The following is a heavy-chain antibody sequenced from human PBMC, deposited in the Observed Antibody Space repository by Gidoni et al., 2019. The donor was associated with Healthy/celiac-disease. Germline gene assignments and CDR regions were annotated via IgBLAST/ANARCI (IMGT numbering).Heavy chain of an antibody. J-gene: IGHJ6*02. V-gene: IGHV3-7*03. D-gene: IGHD6-13*01. CDR1: GFPFSSYW. CDR3: ARGGIAAAGRLRLGYYYGMDV. CDR2: IKLDGSEK. Sequence: EVQLVESGGGLVQPGGSLRLSCAASGFPFSSYWMSWVRQAPGKGLEWVANIKLDGSEKHYVDSVKGRFTISRDNAKNSLYLQMNSLRAEDTAVYYCARGGIAAAGRLRLGYYYGMDVWGQGTTVTVSS.